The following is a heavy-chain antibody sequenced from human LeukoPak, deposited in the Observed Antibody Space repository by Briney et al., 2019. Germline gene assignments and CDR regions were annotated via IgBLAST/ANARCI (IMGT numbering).Heavy chain of an antibody. CDR1: GFTFDDYA. J-gene: IGHJ3*02. Sequence: GGSLRLSCAASGFTFDDYAMHWVRQAPGKGLEWVSGISWNSGSIGYADSVKGRFTISRDNAKNSLYLQMNSLRAEDTAVYYCARLLYCSTSCHDAFDIWGQGTMVTVSS. CDR2: ISWNSGSI. V-gene: IGHV3-9*01. D-gene: IGHD2-2*01. CDR3: ARLLYCSTSCHDAFDI.